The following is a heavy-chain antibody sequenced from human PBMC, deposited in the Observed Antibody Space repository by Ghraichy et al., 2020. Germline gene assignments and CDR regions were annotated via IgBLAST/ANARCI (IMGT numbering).Heavy chain of an antibody. D-gene: IGHD6-13*01. J-gene: IGHJ1*01. Sequence: SQTLSLTCTVSGGSISSSSYYWGWIRQPPGKGLEWIGSIYYSGSTYYNPSLKSRVTISVDTSKNQFSLKLSSVTAADTAVYYCARLEYQQLGKYFQHWGQAPWSPSPQ. CDR1: GGSISSSSYY. CDR2: IYYSGST. V-gene: IGHV4-39*01. CDR3: ARLEYQQLGKYFQH.